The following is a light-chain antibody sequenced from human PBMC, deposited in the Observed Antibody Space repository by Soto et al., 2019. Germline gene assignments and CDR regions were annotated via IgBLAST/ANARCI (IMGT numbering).Light chain of an antibody. J-gene: IGLJ1*01. CDR1: SSDVGGYNY. CDR2: DVS. V-gene: IGLV2-14*01. CDR3: SSYTSSTTYV. Sequence: QSVLTRPASVSASPGQSIAISCTGTSSDVGGYNYVSWYQQHPGKAPKLMIYDVSNRPSGVSNRFSGSKSGNTASLTISGLQAEDEADYYCSSYTSSTTYVFGTGTKVTVL.